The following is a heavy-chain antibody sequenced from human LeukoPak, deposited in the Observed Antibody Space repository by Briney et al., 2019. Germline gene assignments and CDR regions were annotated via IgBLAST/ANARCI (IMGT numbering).Heavy chain of an antibody. V-gene: IGHV4-34*01. CDR2: INHSGST. CDR1: GGSFSGYY. CDR3: ARVLLWFGATNYFDY. Sequence: SETLSLTCAVYGGSFSGYYWSWIRQPPGKGLEWIGEINHSGSTNYNPSLKSRVTISVDTPKNQFSLKLSSVTAADTAVYYCARVLLWFGATNYFDYWGQGTLVTVSS. J-gene: IGHJ4*02. D-gene: IGHD3-10*01.